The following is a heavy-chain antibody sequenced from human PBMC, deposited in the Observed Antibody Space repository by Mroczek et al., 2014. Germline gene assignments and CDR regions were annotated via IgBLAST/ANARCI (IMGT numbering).Heavy chain of an antibody. CDR2: IIPILGIA. V-gene: IGHV1-69*04. CDR3: NRVAHDTTDYYYYGMDV. Sequence: SGAEVKKPGSSVKVSCKASGGTFSSYTISWVRQAPGQGLEWMGRIIPILGIANYAQKFQGRVTITADKSTSTAYMELSSLRSEDTAVYYCNRVAHDTTDYYYYGMDVWGQGTTVTVSS. J-gene: IGHJ6*02. CDR1: GGTFSSYT. D-gene: IGHD3-3*01.